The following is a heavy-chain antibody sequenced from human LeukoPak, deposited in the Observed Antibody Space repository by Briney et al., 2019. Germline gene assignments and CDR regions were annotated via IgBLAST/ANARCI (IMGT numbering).Heavy chain of an antibody. CDR1: GFTFSSYS. V-gene: IGHV3-21*01. Sequence: GGSLRLSCAASGFTFSSYSMNWVRQAPGKGLEWVSSISSSSSYIYYADSVKGRFTISRDNAKNSLYLQMNSLRAEDTAVYYCARESTYYYDSSGSPSDYWGQGTLVTVSS. D-gene: IGHD3-22*01. J-gene: IGHJ4*02. CDR3: ARESTYYYDSSGSPSDY. CDR2: ISSSSSYI.